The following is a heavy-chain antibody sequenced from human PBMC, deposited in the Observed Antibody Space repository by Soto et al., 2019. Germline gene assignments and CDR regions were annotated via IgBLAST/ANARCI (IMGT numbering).Heavy chain of an antibody. CDR3: AHGAVVGSPILHIGDRFDI. V-gene: IGHV2-5*02. D-gene: IGHD2-15*01. CDR1: GFSLSTTGVG. J-gene: IGHJ3*02. CDR2: IYWDDYE. Sequence: QITLKGSGPTLVKPTQTLTLTCTFSGFSLSTTGVGVGWIRQPPGKALHRLALIYWDDYERYSPSLKNRLTITEDTTKAQVVLTRTDTDPMDTGTYSCAHGAVVGSPILHIGDRFDIWGQGTMVTVSS.